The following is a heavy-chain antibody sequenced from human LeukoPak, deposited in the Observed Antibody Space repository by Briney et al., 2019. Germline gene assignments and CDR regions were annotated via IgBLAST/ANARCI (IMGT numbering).Heavy chain of an antibody. CDR2: ISWNSGSI. CDR1: GFTFDDYA. Sequence: GGSLRLSCAASGFTFDDYAMHWVRQAPGKGLEWVSGISWNSGSIGYADSVKGRSTISRDNAKTSLYLQMNSLRAEDTALYYCAKDLGPGSMATSPGFDYWGQGTLVTASS. D-gene: IGHD5-24*01. J-gene: IGHJ4*02. V-gene: IGHV3-9*01. CDR3: AKDLGPGSMATSPGFDY.